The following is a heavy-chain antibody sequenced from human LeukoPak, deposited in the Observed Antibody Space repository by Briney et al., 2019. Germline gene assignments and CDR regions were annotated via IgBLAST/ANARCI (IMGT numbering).Heavy chain of an antibody. Sequence: GRSLRLSCAASGFTFSSYAMHWVRQAPGKGLEWVAVISYDGSNKYYADSVKGRFTISRDNSKNTLYLQMNSLRAEDTAVYYCARDEARTAIPMEGSWGQGTLVTVSS. CDR2: ISYDGSNK. J-gene: IGHJ5*02. CDR1: GFTFSSYA. CDR3: ARDEARTAIPMEGS. V-gene: IGHV3-30-3*01. D-gene: IGHD2-2*02.